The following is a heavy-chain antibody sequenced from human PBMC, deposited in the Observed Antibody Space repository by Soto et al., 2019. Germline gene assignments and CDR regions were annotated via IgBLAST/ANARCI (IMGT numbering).Heavy chain of an antibody. D-gene: IGHD3-22*01. CDR3: AKDRYLDHDSRGYLFDN. CDR1: GFTFSSYG. Sequence: GGSLRLSCAASGFTFSSYGMHWVRQAPGKGLEWVAVISYDGSNKYYADSVKGRFTISRDNSKNTLYLQMNSLRAEDTAVYYCAKDRYLDHDSRGYLFDNWGQGTLVTVSS. CDR2: ISYDGSNK. J-gene: IGHJ4*02. V-gene: IGHV3-30*18.